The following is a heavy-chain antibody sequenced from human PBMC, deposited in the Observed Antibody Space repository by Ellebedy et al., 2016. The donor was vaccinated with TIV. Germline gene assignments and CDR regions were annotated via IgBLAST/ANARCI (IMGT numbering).Heavy chain of an antibody. D-gene: IGHD4-23*01. CDR3: ARAVDLYYYNVMDF. V-gene: IGHV3-30*04. CDR2: ISYDGSNK. CDR1: GFTFGNYA. J-gene: IGHJ6*02. Sequence: PGGSLRLSCAASGFTFGNYAMHWVRQAPGKGLEWVTVISYDGSNKYQADSVKGRFTISRDNSKNTLSLQMNSLRADDTAIYYCARAVDLYYYNVMDFWGQGTTVSVSS.